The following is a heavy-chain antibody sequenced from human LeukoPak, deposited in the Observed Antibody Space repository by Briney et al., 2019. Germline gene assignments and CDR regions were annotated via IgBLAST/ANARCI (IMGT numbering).Heavy chain of an antibody. CDR3: ARWSGYYYGSGSSGDNWFDP. J-gene: IGHJ5*02. CDR2: IYYSGST. CDR1: GGSISSYY. D-gene: IGHD3-10*01. Sequence: SETLSLTCTVSGGSISSYYWSWIRQPPGMGLEWIGYIYYSGSTNYNPSLKSRVTISVDTSKNQFSLKLSSVTAADTAVYYCARWSGYYYGSGSSGDNWFDPWGQGTLVTVSS. V-gene: IGHV4-59*01.